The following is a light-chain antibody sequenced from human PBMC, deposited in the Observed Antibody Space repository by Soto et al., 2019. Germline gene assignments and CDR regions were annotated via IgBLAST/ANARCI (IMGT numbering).Light chain of an antibody. CDR2: WTS. Sequence: DVVMTQSPDSLAASLGERATINCKSSQSILFSPNNKNCLAWFHQKPGQPPKLLIYWTSARESGVPDRFTGSGSGTDFTLTISGLQAEDVGVYYCQQDYDTPTFGQGTKVEIK. CDR1: QSILFSPNNKNC. V-gene: IGKV4-1*01. J-gene: IGKJ1*01. CDR3: QQDYDTPT.